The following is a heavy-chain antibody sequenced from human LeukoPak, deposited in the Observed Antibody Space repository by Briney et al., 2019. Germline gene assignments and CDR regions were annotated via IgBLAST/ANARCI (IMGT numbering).Heavy chain of an antibody. V-gene: IGHV6-1*01. CDR3: ASNIVVTKGNAFDI. Sequence: SQTLSLTCAISGDSVSSNSAAWNWIRQSPSRGLEWLGRTYYKSKWYNDYAVSVKSRITINPDTSKNQFSLQLNSVTPEDTAVYYCASNIVVTKGNAFDIWGQGTMVTVSS. CDR1: GDSVSSNSAA. J-gene: IGHJ3*02. D-gene: IGHD2-21*01. CDR2: TYYKSKWYN.